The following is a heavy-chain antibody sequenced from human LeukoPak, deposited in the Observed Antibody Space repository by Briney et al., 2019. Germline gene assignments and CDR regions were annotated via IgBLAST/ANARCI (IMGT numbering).Heavy chain of an antibody. V-gene: IGHV4-34*01. CDR1: GASLSGYY. CDR3: AREQQQRRVFD. J-gene: IGHJ4*02. D-gene: IGHD6-13*01. Sequence: SETLSLTCAVSGASLSGYYWSWIRQSPGKGLEWIGEINHGGSTNYNPSLKSRVTISVDTSKNQFSLKLSSVTAADTAVYYCAREQQQRRVFDWGQGTLVTVSS. CDR2: INHGGST.